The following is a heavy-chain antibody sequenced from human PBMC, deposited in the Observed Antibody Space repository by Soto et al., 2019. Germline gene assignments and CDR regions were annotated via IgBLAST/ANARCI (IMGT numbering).Heavy chain of an antibody. CDR1: GYNFPGYW. Sequence: GASLKISCTASGYNFPGYWIGWVRQMPGTGLEWMGRIAPADSYTNYSPSFHGHVTMSVDRSTSTAYLQWGSLKASDTAMYYCVRVPIGHSDDSGYSDSWGQGTQVTVSS. D-gene: IGHD3-22*01. CDR2: IAPADSYT. J-gene: IGHJ5*01. CDR3: VRVPIGHSDDSGYSDS. V-gene: IGHV5-10-1*01.